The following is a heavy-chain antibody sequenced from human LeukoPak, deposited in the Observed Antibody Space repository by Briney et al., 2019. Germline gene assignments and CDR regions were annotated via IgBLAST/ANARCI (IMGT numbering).Heavy chain of an antibody. V-gene: IGHV3-21*01. J-gene: IGHJ4*02. CDR2: ISSSSSYI. Sequence: SGGSLRLSCAASGFTFSSYSMNWVRQAPGKGLGWVSSISSSSSYIYYADSVKGRFTISRDNAKNSLYLQMNSLRAEDTAVYYCARVGLGHCSGGSCYSLDYWGQGTLVTVSS. CDR1: GFTFSSYS. D-gene: IGHD2-15*01. CDR3: ARVGLGHCSGGSCYSLDY.